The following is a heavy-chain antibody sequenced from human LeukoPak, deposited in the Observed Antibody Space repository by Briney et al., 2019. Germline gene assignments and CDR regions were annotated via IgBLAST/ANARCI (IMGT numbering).Heavy chain of an antibody. CDR2: IYPSDSDT. CDR3: ARRPYSYGLDV. J-gene: IGHJ6*02. Sequence: GESLKISCKGSGYTFTTYWIGWVRQMPGKGLEWMGIIYPSDSDTRYSPSFQGQVTIPVDKSINTAYLQWSNLRASDTAIYYCARRPYSYGLDVWGQGTAVTVSS. D-gene: IGHD3-16*01. CDR1: GYTFTTYW. V-gene: IGHV5-51*01.